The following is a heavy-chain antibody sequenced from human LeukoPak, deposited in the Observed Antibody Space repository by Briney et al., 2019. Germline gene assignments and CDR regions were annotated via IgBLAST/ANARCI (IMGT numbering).Heavy chain of an antibody. CDR1: GGSIRNYY. J-gene: IGHJ5*02. V-gene: IGHV4-59*01. CDR2: IYYTGIT. D-gene: IGHD4-17*01. Sequence: SETLSLTCTVSGGSIRNYYWSWIRQPPGKGLEWIGYIYYTGITNYSPSLKSRVTISADTSKNQFSLKLSSVTAADTAVYYCATSGATTVTTWGGSWFDPWGQGTLVTVPS. CDR3: ATSGATTVTTWGGSWFDP.